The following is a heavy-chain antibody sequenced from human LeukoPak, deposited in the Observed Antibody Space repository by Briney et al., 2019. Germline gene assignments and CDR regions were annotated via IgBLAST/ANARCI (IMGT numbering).Heavy chain of an antibody. V-gene: IGHV1-46*01. CDR2: INPSGGST. CDR3: ARSDSYTWFDP. D-gene: IGHD2-15*01. Sequence: SVKVSCKASGYTFTSYYMHWVRQAPGQGLEWMGIINPSGGSTSYAQKFQGRVTMTRDTSISTVYVELSRLRSDDTAVYYCARSDSYTWFDPWGQGTLVTVSS. CDR1: GYTFTSYY. J-gene: IGHJ5*02.